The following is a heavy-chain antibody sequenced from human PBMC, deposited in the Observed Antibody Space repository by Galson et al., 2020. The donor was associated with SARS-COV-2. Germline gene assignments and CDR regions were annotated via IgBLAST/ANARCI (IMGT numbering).Heavy chain of an antibody. J-gene: IGHJ4*02. CDR2: IYHSGST. V-gene: IGHV4-38-2*02. Sequence: SETLSLTCTVSGYSISSGYYWGWIRQPPGKGLEWIGSIYHSGSTYYNPSLKSRIAISVDTSKNQFSLKLSSVTAADTAVYYCARSTPCGDLNDYWGQGSLVTVCS. CDR1: GYSISSGYY. CDR3: ARSTPCGDLNDY. D-gene: IGHD4-17*01.